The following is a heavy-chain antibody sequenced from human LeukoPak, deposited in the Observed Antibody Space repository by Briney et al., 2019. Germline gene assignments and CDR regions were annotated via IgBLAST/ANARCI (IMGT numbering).Heavy chain of an antibody. V-gene: IGHV3-23*01. CDR2: IDYDGGSG. J-gene: IGHJ4*02. D-gene: IGHD3-3*01. Sequence: GGSLRLSCTVSGFTLSSYEMSWIRQAPGKGLEWVSSIDYDGGSGHYADSVKGRFTISRDNSKNTLYLQMNSLRAEDTAVYYCARDYLGIEDFWSGYAAHWGQGTLVTVSS. CDR3: ARDYLGIEDFWSGYAAH. CDR1: GFTLSSYE.